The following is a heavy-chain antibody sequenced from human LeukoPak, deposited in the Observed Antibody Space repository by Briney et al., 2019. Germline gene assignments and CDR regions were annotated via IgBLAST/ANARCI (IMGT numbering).Heavy chain of an antibody. V-gene: IGHV3-23*01. CDR3: AKQLGYCSDGSCYFPY. CDR2: ISGSGGNT. Sequence: GGSLRLSCAASGLTFSSHWMHWVRQAPGKGLEWVSIISGSGGNTYYADSVKGRFTISRDNSKNTLYLQMNSLRAEDTAVYYCAKQLGYCSDGSCYFPYWGQGTLVTVSS. D-gene: IGHD2-15*01. J-gene: IGHJ4*02. CDR1: GLTFSSHW.